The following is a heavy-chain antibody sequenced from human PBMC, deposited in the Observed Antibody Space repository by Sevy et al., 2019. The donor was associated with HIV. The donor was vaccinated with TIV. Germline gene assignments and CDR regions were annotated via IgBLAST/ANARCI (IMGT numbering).Heavy chain of an antibody. J-gene: IGHJ5*02. CDR3: ARAAGWLDP. CDR1: GFTFSDYY. V-gene: IGHV3-11*01. CDR2: ISGSGSTI. Sequence: GGSLRLSCTASGFTFSDYYMTWIRQAPGKGLEWVSYISGSGSTIDYADSVKGRFPISRDNAKKSLYLQMKSLRDDDTAVYYCARAAGWLDPWGQGTLVTVSS.